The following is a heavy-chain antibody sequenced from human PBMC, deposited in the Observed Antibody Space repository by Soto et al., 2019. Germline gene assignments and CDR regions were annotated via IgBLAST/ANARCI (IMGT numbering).Heavy chain of an antibody. CDR2: ISYDGSNK. J-gene: IGHJ3*02. CDR1: GFTFSIYG. CDR3: AKDVVILRYFDLDAFDI. V-gene: IGHV3-30*18. D-gene: IGHD3-9*01. Sequence: GGSLRLSCAASGFTFSIYGMHWVRQAPGKGLEWVAVISYDGSNKYYADSVKGRFTISRDNSKNTLYLQMNSLRAEDTAVYYCAKDVVILRYFDLDAFDIWGQGTMVTVSS.